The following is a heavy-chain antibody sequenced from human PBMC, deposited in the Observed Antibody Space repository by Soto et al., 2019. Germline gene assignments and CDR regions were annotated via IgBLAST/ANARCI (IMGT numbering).Heavy chain of an antibody. CDR1: GFTFSNYA. D-gene: IGHD3-3*01. Sequence: HPGGSLRLSCAASGFTFSNYAMSWVRQAPGKGLEWVSVITGGGGNTYYADSVKGRLTISRDNSKDTLYLQMNSLRAEDTAVYYCAKDRPLYDYYDFWSGHDYWGQGTLVTVSS. CDR3: AKDRPLYDYYDFWSGHDY. CDR2: ITGGGGNT. J-gene: IGHJ4*02. V-gene: IGHV3-23*01.